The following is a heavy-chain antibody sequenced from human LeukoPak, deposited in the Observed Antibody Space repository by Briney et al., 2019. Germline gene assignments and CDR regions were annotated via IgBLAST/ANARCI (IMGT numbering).Heavy chain of an antibody. CDR2: INPNGGGT. CDR3: ARGDGSYLI. D-gene: IGHD1-26*01. J-gene: IGHJ4*02. Sequence: ASVKVSCKASGYTFTGYYIHWVRQAPGQRLEWVGWINPNGGGTNYAQKFQGRVTMTRDTSISTAYMELSRLRSDDTAVYSCARGDGSYLIWGQGTLVTVSS. CDR1: GYTFTGYY. V-gene: IGHV1-2*02.